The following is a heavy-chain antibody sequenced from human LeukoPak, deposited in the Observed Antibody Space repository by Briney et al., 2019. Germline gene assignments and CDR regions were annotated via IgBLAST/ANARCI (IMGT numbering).Heavy chain of an antibody. D-gene: IGHD3-22*01. Sequence: GGSLRLSCAASGFTFSSYGMHWVRQAPGKGLEWVAVISYDGSNKYYADSVKGRFTISRDNSKNTLYLQMNSLRAEDTAVYYCAKDRYYYDSSGYYDYWGQGTLVTVSS. V-gene: IGHV3-30*18. CDR2: ISYDGSNK. CDR3: AKDRYYYDSSGYYDY. J-gene: IGHJ4*02. CDR1: GFTFSSYG.